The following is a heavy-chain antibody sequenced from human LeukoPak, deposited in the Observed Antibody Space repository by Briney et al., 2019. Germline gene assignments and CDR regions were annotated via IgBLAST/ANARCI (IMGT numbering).Heavy chain of an antibody. J-gene: IGHJ4*02. CDR2: IYSGDSDT. CDR3: AKLIAVAGNDYFDY. V-gene: IGHV5-51*01. CDR1: GYSFTSYW. D-gene: IGHD6-19*01. Sequence: GESLKISCKGSGYSFTSYWIAWVRQMPGKGLEWMGIIYSGDSDTRYSPSFQGQVTISADKYISTVFLQWSSLKASDTAMYFCAKLIAVAGNDYFDYWGQGTLVTVSS.